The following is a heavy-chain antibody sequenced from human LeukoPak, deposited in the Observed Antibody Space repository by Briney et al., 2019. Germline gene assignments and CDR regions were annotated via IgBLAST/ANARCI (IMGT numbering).Heavy chain of an antibody. D-gene: IGHD6-13*01. CDR3: GSSLDYYYGMDV. CDR1: GGPISSSSYY. Sequence: PSETLSLTCTVSGGPISSSSYYWGWIRQPPGKGLEWIGSIYYSGSTYYNPSLKSRVTISVDTSKNQFSLKLSSVTAADTAVYYCGSSLDYYYGMDVWGQGTTVTVSS. CDR2: IYYSGST. J-gene: IGHJ6*02. V-gene: IGHV4-39*01.